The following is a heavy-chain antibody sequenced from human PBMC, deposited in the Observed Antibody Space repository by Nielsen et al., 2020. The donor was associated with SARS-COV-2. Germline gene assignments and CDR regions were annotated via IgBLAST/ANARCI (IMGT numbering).Heavy chain of an antibody. CDR2: IYPGDSDT. J-gene: IGHJ6*02. D-gene: IGHD2-2*01. Sequence: KVSCKGSGYSFTSYWIGWVRQLPGKGLEWMGIIYPGDSDTRYSPSFQGQVTISADKSISTAYLQWSSLKASDTAMYYCARLLNYCSSTSCYADGMDVWGQGTTVTVSS. CDR3: ARLLNYCSSTSCYADGMDV. V-gene: IGHV5-51*01. CDR1: GYSFTSYW.